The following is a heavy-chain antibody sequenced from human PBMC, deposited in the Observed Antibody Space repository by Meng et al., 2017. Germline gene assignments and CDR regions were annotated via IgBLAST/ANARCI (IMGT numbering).Heavy chain of an antibody. V-gene: IGHV3-72*01. D-gene: IGHD3-22*01. J-gene: IGHJ4*02. CDR3: ARGANDSSGYPFDY. Sequence: GESLKISCAASGFTFSDHYMDWVRQAPGKGLEWVGRTRNKANSYTTEYAASVKGRFTISRDESKNSLYLQMNSLKTEDTAVYYCARGANDSSGYPFDYWGQGTLVTVSS. CDR2: TRNKANSYTT. CDR1: GFTFSDHY.